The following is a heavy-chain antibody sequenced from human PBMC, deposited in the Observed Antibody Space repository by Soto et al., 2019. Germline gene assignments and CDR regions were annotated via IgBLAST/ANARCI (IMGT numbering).Heavy chain of an antibody. Sequence: SETLSLTCAVYGGSFSGYYWSWIRQPPGKGLEWIGEINHSGSTNYNPSLKSRVTISVDTSKNQFSLKLSSVTAADTAVYYCARVRGTTGTLGRWYYYYGMDVWGQGTTVT. CDR2: INHSGST. J-gene: IGHJ6*02. CDR1: GGSFSGYY. D-gene: IGHD1-1*01. V-gene: IGHV4-34*01. CDR3: ARVRGTTGTLGRWYYYYGMDV.